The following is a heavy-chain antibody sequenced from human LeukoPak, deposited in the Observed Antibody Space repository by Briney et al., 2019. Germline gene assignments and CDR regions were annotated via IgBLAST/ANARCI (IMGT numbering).Heavy chain of an antibody. CDR1: GFTFSVFW. CDR2: ISPDGRST. D-gene: IGHD5-18*01. V-gene: IGHV3-74*01. CDR3: ARERWIQLWLTASYYFDY. Sequence: GGSLRLSCAASGFTFSVFWMFWVRQAPGQGLVWVSHISPDGRSTNYADSVKGRFTISRDNSKNTLYLQMNSLRAKDTAVYYCARERWIQLWLTASYYFDYWGQGTLVTVSS. J-gene: IGHJ4*02.